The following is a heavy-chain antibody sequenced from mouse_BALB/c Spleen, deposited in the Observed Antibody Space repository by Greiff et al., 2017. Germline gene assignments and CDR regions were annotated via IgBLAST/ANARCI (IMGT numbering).Heavy chain of an antibody. Sequence: EVQLQQSGAELVKPGASVKLSCTASGFNIKDTYMHWVKQRPEQGLEWIGRIDPANGNTKYDPKFQGKATITADTSSNTAYLQLSSLTSEDTAVYYCARRWGSHAMDYWGQGTSVTVSS. J-gene: IGHJ4*01. V-gene: IGHV14-3*02. CDR3: ARRWGSHAMDY. D-gene: IGHD1-1*02. CDR1: GFNIKDTY. CDR2: IDPANGNT.